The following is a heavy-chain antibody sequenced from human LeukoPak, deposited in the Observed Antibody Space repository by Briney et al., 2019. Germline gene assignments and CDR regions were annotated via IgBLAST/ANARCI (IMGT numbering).Heavy chain of an antibody. CDR3: ARVFVYYDFWSGSRSYYYYYYMDV. Sequence: GGSLRLPCAASGFTFSSYGMHWVRQAPGKGLEWVAYIRYDGSNKYYEDSMKGRFTISRDNSKNMLYLQMNSLRSDDTAVYYCARVFVYYDFWSGSRSYYYYYYMDVWGKGTTVTVSS. D-gene: IGHD3-3*01. J-gene: IGHJ6*03. CDR2: IRYDGSNK. V-gene: IGHV3-30*02. CDR1: GFTFSSYG.